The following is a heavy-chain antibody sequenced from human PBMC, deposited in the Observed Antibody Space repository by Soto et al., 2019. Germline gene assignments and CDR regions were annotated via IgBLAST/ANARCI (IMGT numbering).Heavy chain of an antibody. CDR3: ARGLRYFDPFEY. J-gene: IGHJ4*02. V-gene: IGHV1-18*01. CDR1: GYTFSNYG. CDR2: ISAYNGNT. D-gene: IGHD3-9*01. Sequence: GASVKVSCKASGYTFSNYGVSWVRQAPGQGLEWMGWISAYNGNTYYAQKLQGRVTMTTDTSTSTAYMELRSLRSDDTAVYYCARGLRYFDPFEYWGPGTLVTVSS.